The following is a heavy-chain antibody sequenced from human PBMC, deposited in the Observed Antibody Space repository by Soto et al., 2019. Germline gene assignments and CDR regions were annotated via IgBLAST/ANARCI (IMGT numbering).Heavy chain of an antibody. J-gene: IGHJ4*02. CDR2: IYHTGST. CDR3: ARQGDGSSWFRVDH. V-gene: IGHV4-59*08. CDR1: GGTISTYP. D-gene: IGHD6-13*01. Sequence: QVRLQESGPGRVKPSETLSLSCIVSGGTISTYPWSWIRQPPGKGLEWIGFIYHTGSTNYNPSFKSRVTMSVDTSKNHFSLRLSSVTAADTAVYYCARQGDGSSWFRVDHWGQGTQVTVSS.